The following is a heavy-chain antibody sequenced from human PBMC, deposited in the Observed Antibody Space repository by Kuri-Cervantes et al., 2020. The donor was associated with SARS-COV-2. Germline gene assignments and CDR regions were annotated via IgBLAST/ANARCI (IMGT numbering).Heavy chain of an antibody. CDR1: GFTFSSYA. Sequence: GGSLRLSCAASGFTFSSYAMHWVRQAPGKGLEWVSSISSSSYIHYADSVKGRFTISRDNAKNSLYLQMNSLRAEDTAVYYCARQGEADIAAPLRWFDYWGQGTLVTVSS. D-gene: IGHD6-6*01. CDR2: ISSSSYI. V-gene: IGHV3-21*01. CDR3: ARQGEADIAAPLRWFDY. J-gene: IGHJ4*02.